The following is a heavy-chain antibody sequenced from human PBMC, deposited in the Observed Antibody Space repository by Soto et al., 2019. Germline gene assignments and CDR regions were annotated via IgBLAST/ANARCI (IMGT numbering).Heavy chain of an antibody. CDR1: GFTFSDYY. Sequence: PGGSLRLSCAASGFTFSDYYMSWIRQAPGKGLEWVSYNSSSGSTIYYADSVKGRFTISRDNSKNTLYLQMNSLRAEDTAVYYCAKDGTMVRVTWFDPWGQGTLVTVSS. CDR3: AKDGTMVRVTWFDP. CDR2: NSSSGSTI. V-gene: IGHV3-11*01. J-gene: IGHJ5*02. D-gene: IGHD3-10*01.